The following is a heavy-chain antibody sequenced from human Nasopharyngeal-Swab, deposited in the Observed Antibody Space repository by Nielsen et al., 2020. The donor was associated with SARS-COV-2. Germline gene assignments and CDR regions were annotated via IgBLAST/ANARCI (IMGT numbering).Heavy chain of an antibody. V-gene: IGHV3-21*01. D-gene: IGHD3-3*01. J-gene: IGHJ6*02. Sequence: GRSVTMSCAGAGCGCNFYDFNWVRQAPGKGLEWVSSISSSSSYIYYADSVKGRFTISRDNAKNSLYLQMNSLRAEDTAVYYCARDGLDYDFWSAYCMDVWGQGTTVTVSS. CDR1: GCGCNFYD. CDR3: ARDGLDYDFWSAYCMDV. CDR2: ISSSSSYI.